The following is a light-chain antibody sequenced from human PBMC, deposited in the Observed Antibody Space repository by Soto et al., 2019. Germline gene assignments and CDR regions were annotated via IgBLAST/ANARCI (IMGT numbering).Light chain of an antibody. CDR2: AVS. CDR1: QSVSSN. CDR3: QQYNKWPLT. J-gene: IGKJ1*01. V-gene: IGKV3-15*01. Sequence: EIMMTQAPGTLSASPGERATLSCRASQSVSSNLAWYQQKPGQAPRLLIYAVSTRATGIPARFCGSGSGTEFTLTVSSLQSEDCGVYYCQQYNKWPLTFGQGPKVEIK.